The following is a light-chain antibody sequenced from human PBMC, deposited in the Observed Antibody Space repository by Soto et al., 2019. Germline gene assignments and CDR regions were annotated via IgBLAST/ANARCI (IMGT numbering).Light chain of an antibody. Sequence: QSALTQPRSVSGSPGQSVTISCTGTSNDVGGYNYVSWYQQEPGKAPKLMIYDVIKRPSGVPDRFSGSKSGNAASLTISGLQPEDEADYYCCSYAGSYTYVFGTGTKVTVL. CDR3: CSYAGSYTYV. J-gene: IGLJ1*01. V-gene: IGLV2-11*01. CDR1: SNDVGGYNY. CDR2: DVI.